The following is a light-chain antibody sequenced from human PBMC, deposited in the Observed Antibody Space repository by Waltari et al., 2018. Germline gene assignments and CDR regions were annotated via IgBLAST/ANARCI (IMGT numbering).Light chain of an antibody. J-gene: IGKJ1*01. CDR3: QHYVRLPAT. Sequence: EIVLTQSPGTLSLSPGERATLSCRASQSVGTSLAWYQQKRGQAPRLLIYGTFSRATGIPDRFSGSGSGTDFILTISRLEPEDYAVYYCQHYVRLPATFGQGTKVEIK. CDR1: QSVGTS. CDR2: GTF. V-gene: IGKV3-20*01.